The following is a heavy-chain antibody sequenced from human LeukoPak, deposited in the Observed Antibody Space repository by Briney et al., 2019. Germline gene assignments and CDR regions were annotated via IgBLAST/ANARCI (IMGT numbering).Heavy chain of an antibody. CDR1: GFTFSSYS. V-gene: IGHV3-21*01. CDR2: ISSSSSYI. CDR3: ARARQWLGYFDY. J-gene: IGHJ4*02. D-gene: IGHD6-19*01. Sequence: GGSLRLSCAASGFTFSSYSMNWVRQAPGKGLEWVSSISSSSSYIYYADSVKGRFTISRDNAKNSLYLQMNSLRAEDTAVYYCARARQWLGYFDYWGQGTLVTVSS.